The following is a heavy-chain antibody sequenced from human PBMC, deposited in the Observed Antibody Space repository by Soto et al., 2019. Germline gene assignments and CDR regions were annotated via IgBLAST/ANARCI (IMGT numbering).Heavy chain of an antibody. J-gene: IGHJ4*02. Sequence: QVQLQESGPGLVKPSETLSLTCTVSGGSISSYYWSWIRQPPGNGLEWIGYIYYSGSTTYNPSLKGRVIISVDTAKNQFSLKLSSVTSADTAGYYCARAYGGYADYWGQGALVTVSS. CDR1: GGSISSYY. D-gene: IGHD5-12*01. V-gene: IGHV4-59*01. CDR2: IYYSGST. CDR3: ARAYGGYADY.